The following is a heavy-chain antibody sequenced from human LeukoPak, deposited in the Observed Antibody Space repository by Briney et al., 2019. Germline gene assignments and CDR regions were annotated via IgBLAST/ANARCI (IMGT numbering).Heavy chain of an antibody. CDR2: IRSKAYGGTT. D-gene: IGHD2-15*01. Sequence: GGSLRLSCTASGFTFGDYAMSWVRPAPGKGLEWVGFIRSKAYGGTTEYAASVKGRFTISRDDSKSIAYLQMNSLKTEDTAVYYCTRVSGYCSGGSCYSVDYWGQGTLVTVSS. V-gene: IGHV3-49*04. CDR3: TRVSGYCSGGSCYSVDY. J-gene: IGHJ4*02. CDR1: GFTFGDYA.